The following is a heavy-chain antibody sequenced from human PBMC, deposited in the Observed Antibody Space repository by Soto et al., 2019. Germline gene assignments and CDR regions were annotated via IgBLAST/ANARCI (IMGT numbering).Heavy chain of an antibody. Sequence: SETLSLTCTVSGGSISSGGYYWSWIRQHPGKGLEWIGYIYYSGSTYYNPSLKSRVTISVDTSKNQFSLKLSSVTAADTAVYYCARDRIAAADNWFDPWGQGTLVTVSS. CDR3: ARDRIAAADNWFDP. D-gene: IGHD6-13*01. V-gene: IGHV4-31*03. CDR2: IYYSGST. CDR1: GGSISSGGYY. J-gene: IGHJ5*02.